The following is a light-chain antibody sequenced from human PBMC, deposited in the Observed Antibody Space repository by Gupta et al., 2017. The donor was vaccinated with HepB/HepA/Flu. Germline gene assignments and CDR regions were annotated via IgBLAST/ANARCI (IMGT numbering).Light chain of an antibody. CDR2: EVS. J-gene: IGLJ2*01. Sequence: QSALTQPPSASGSPGQSLTISCTGTSSDVGGYNYVSWYQQHPGKAPKLVIYEVSKRPSGVPDRFSGSKSGNTASLTVSGLQAEDEADYYCSSYAGSNNPVVFSGGTKLTVL. CDR1: SSDVGGYNY. V-gene: IGLV2-8*01. CDR3: SSYAGSNNPVV.